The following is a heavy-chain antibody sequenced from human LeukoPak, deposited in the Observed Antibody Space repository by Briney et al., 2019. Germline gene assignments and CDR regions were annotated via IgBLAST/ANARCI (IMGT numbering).Heavy chain of an antibody. CDR1: GYTFTSYG. CDR2: ISAYNGNT. Sequence: ASVKVSCKASGYTFTSYGISWVRQAPGQGLEWMGWISAYNGNTNYAQKLQGRVTMTTDTSTSTAYMELRSLRSDDTAVYYCARGSEAAFQYYYYYYMDVWGKGTTVTISS. J-gene: IGHJ6*03. D-gene: IGHD6-13*01. CDR3: ARGSEAAFQYYYYYYMDV. V-gene: IGHV1-18*01.